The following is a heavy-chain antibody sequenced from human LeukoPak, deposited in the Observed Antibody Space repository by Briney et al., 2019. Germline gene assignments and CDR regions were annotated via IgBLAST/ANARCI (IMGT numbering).Heavy chain of an antibody. V-gene: IGHV1-8*01. D-gene: IGHD3-3*01. CDR1: GYTFTSYE. Sequence: ASVKVTCKASGYTFTSYEINWVRQATGQGLEWMGWMNPNSGNTDYAQKFQGRVTMTRNTSISTAYMELSSLRSEDTAVYYCVRVTPDFCSGYRNYWGQGTLVTVSS. CDR2: MNPNSGNT. J-gene: IGHJ4*02. CDR3: VRVTPDFCSGYRNY.